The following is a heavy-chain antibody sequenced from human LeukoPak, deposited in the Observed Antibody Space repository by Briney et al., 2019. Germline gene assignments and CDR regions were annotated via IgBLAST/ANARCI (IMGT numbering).Heavy chain of an antibody. J-gene: IGHJ4*02. CDR2: INPNSGGT. CDR3: AREVYCGGDCYSPGIDY. Sequence: ASVTVSCKASGYTFTGYYMHWVRQAPGQGLEWMGWINPNSGGTNYAQKFQGRVTMTRDTSISTAYMELSRLRSDDTAVYYCAREVYCGGDCYSPGIDYWGQGTLVTVSS. CDR1: GYTFTGYY. V-gene: IGHV1-2*02. D-gene: IGHD2-21*02.